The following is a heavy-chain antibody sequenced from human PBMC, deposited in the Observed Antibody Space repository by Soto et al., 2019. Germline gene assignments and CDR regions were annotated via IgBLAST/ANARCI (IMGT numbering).Heavy chain of an antibody. V-gene: IGHV1-69*13. CDR3: ARGGTAMVPMDYYGMDV. J-gene: IGHJ6*02. CDR1: GGTFSSYA. CDR2: IIPIFGTA. Sequence: GASVKVSCKASGGTFSSYAISWVRQAPGQGLEWMGGIIPIFGTANYAQKFQGRVTITADESTSTAYMELSSLRSEDTAVYYCARGGTAMVPMDYYGMDVWGQGTTVTVSS. D-gene: IGHD5-18*01.